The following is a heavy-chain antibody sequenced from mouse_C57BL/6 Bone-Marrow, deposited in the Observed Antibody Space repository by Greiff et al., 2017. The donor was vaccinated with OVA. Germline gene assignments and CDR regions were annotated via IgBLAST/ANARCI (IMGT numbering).Heavy chain of an antibody. CDR2: IYPGSGST. CDR3: ARYYDYDGWYFDV. J-gene: IGHJ1*03. CDR1: GYTFTSYW. D-gene: IGHD2-4*01. Sequence: VQLQQPGAELVKPGASVKMSCKASGYTFTSYWITWVKQRPGQGLAWIGDIYPGSGSTNYNEKFKSKATLTVDTSSSTAYMQLSSLTSEDSAVYYCARYYDYDGWYFDVWGTGTTVTVSS. V-gene: IGHV1-55*01.